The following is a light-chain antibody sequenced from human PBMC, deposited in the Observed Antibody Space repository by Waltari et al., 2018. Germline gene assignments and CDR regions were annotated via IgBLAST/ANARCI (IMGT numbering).Light chain of an antibody. Sequence: EIVMTQSPVALSVSPGERATLSCRASQSVRSSLAWYQQRPGQTPRLVTYDVSTRATGIPARCSGSGSGTEFTLTISSLQSEDFAVYYCQQYNTWPGTFGQGTKLEIK. CDR1: QSVRSS. CDR2: DVS. J-gene: IGKJ2*01. V-gene: IGKV3-15*01. CDR3: QQYNTWPGT.